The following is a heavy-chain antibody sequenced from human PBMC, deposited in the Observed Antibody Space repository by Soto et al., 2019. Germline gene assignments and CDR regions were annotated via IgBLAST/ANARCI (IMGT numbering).Heavy chain of an antibody. D-gene: IGHD2-2*01. CDR3: ARETAGYCSSTSCSASDY. Sequence: SETLSLTCTVSGGSISSGGYYWSWIRQHPGKGLEWIGYIYYSGSTYYNPSLKSRVTISVDTSKNQFSLKLSSVTAADTAVYYCARETAGYCSSTSCSASDYWGQGTLVTVSS. J-gene: IGHJ4*02. CDR1: GGSISSGGYY. CDR2: IYYSGST. V-gene: IGHV4-31*03.